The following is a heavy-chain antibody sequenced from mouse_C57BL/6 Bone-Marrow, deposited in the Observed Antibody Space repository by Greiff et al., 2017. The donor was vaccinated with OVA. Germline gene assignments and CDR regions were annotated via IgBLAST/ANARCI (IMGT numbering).Heavy chain of an antibody. J-gene: IGHJ1*03. Sequence: EVMLVESGGGLVKPGGSLKLSCAASGFTFGSYAMSWVRQTPEKRLEWVATISDGGSFTYSPYNVKGRFTISRDNAKNNLYLQMSHLKSEDTAMYYCAIYPYVYGWYFDVWGTGTTVTVSS. D-gene: IGHD2-2*01. CDR2: ISDGGSFT. CDR1: GFTFGSYA. V-gene: IGHV5-4*03. CDR3: AIYPYVYGWYFDV.